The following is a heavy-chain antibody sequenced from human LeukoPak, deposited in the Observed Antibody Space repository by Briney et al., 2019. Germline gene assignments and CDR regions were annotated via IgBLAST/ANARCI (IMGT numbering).Heavy chain of an antibody. CDR3: ASGIVVVTATLGAFDI. CDR1: GYSFTSYW. D-gene: IGHD2-21*02. CDR2: IYPGDSDT. Sequence: GESLKISCKGSGYSFTSYWIGWVRQMPGKGLEWMGIIYPGDSDTRYSPSFQGQVTISADKSISTAYLQWSSLKASDTAMYYCASGIVVVTATLGAFDIWGQGTMVTVSS. V-gene: IGHV5-51*01. J-gene: IGHJ3*02.